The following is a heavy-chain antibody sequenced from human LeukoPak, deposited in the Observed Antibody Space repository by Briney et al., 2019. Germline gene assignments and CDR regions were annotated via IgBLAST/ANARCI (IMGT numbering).Heavy chain of an antibody. D-gene: IGHD3-22*01. J-gene: IGHJ4*02. CDR2: ITLSRTTI. V-gene: IGHV3-48*01. CDR3: ARAPPYYYDSSGLYFDY. CDR1: GFTFSNYN. Sequence: GGSLRLSCAASGFTFSNYNMNWVRQAPGKGLEWVAYITLSRTTIYYADSVKGRFTISRDNAKNSLSLQMNSLRAEDTAVYYCARAPPYYYDSSGLYFDYWGQGTLVTVSS.